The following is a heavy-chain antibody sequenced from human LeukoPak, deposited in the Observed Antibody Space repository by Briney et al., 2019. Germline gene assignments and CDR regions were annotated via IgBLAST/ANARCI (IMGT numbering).Heavy chain of an antibody. J-gene: IGHJ6*02. Sequence: GASVKVPCKASGYTFTSYYMHWVRQAPGQGLEWMGIINPSGGSTSYAQKFQGRVTMTRDTSTSTVYMELSSLRSEDTAVYYRAGVMVREVVGGMDVWGQGTTVTVSS. CDR3: AGVMVREVVGGMDV. D-gene: IGHD3-10*01. V-gene: IGHV1-46*01. CDR1: GYTFTSYY. CDR2: INPSGGST.